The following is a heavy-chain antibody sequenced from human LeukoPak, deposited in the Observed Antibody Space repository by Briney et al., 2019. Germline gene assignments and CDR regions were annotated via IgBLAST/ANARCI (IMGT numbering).Heavy chain of an antibody. D-gene: IGHD3-3*01. V-gene: IGHV4-39*01. Sequence: SETLSLTCTVSGGSISSSNYYWGWIRQPPGNGLEWIGTIYYSGHTYYNPSLKSRVTIFVDTSQNQFSLKLSSVTAADTAVYYCARHRRDHDFWSGSNPTDYYCYMDVWGEGTSVTVSS. CDR1: GGSISSSNYY. CDR2: IYYSGHT. CDR3: ARHRRDHDFWSGSNPTDYYCYMDV. J-gene: IGHJ6*03.